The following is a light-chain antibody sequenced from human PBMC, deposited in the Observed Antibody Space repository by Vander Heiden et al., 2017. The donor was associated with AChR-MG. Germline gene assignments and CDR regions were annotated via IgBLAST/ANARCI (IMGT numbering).Light chain of an antibody. V-gene: IGLV2-8*01. CDR2: EVS. J-gene: IGLJ1*01. CDR1: SSDVGAYND. Sequence: QSALTQPPSSSGSPGQSVTIPCPGTSSDVGAYNDVSWYEQNPGKAPKLMIYEVSKRPSGVHDRFSGSKSGNTASLTVSGLQAEDEAEYYCSSYAGSYYVFGTGTKVTVL. CDR3: SSYAGSYYV.